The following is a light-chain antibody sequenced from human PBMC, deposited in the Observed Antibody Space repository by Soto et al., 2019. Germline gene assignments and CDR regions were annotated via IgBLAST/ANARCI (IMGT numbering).Light chain of an antibody. CDR1: SSNIGTNT. CDR2: KDS. Sequence: QPVLTQPPSASGTPGQRVTISCSGSSSNIGTNTVHWYQQRTGTAPKLLIYKDSQRPSEVPDRVSGSKSDSSASLAISGLQSEDEAEYYCATWDDSLNVLVFGGGTKLTVL. V-gene: IGLV1-44*01. CDR3: ATWDDSLNVLV. J-gene: IGLJ2*01.